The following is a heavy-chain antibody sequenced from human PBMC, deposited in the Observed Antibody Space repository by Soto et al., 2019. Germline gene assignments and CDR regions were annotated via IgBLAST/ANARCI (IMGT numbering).Heavy chain of an antibody. D-gene: IGHD2-15*01. J-gene: IGHJ4*02. CDR3: ARVHQHRGTSAFAY. Sequence: SETLSLTCAVSGASVNTSDWWNWVRQPPGKGLEWIGEIYHGGAIYYNPSLKSRVTISLDKSKNQVSLKLTSLTAADTAVYYCARVHQHRGTSAFAYWGQGALVTVSS. CDR1: GASVNTSDW. V-gene: IGHV4-4*02. CDR2: IYHGGAI.